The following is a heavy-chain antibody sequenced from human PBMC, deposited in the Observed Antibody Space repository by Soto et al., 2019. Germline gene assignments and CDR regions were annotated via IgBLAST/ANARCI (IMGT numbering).Heavy chain of an antibody. CDR3: ARQYWGGDCYTFAEYFQH. J-gene: IGHJ1*01. V-gene: IGHV3-11*01. D-gene: IGHD2-21*02. CDR1: GFTFSDYY. CDR2: ISSSGSTI. Sequence: GGSLRLSCAASGFTFSDYYMSWIRQAPGKGLEWVSYISSSGSTIYYADSVKGRFTISRDNAKNSLYLQMNSLRAEDTAVYYCARQYWGGDCYTFAEYFQHWGQGTLVTVSS.